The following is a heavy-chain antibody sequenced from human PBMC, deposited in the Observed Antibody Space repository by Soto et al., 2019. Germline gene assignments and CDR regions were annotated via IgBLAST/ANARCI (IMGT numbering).Heavy chain of an antibody. CDR3: ARVVGSKYGMDV. CDR1: GYTFTSYY. J-gene: IGHJ6*02. V-gene: IGHV1-46*01. D-gene: IGHD2-2*01. CDR2: INPSGGST. Sequence: GXSVKVSCKASGYTFTSYYMHWVRQAPGQGLEWMGIINPSGGSTSYAQKFQGRVTMTRDTSTSTVYMELSSPRSEDTAVYYCARVVGSKYGMDVWGQGTTVTVSS.